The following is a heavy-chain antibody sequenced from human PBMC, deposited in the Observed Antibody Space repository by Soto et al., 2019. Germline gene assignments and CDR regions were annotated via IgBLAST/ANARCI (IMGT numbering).Heavy chain of an antibody. J-gene: IGHJ5*02. Sequence: QVQLVQSGAEVKKPGSSVKVSCKASGDTFSSYAISWVRQAPGQGLEWMGGLIPVFGTPDYAQQFQGRVTITADESTSTAYMELSSLRSEDTAVYYCARLGIATEEWGSWGQGTLVTVSS. V-gene: IGHV1-69*12. CDR2: LIPVFGTP. CDR3: ARLGIATEEWGS. CDR1: GDTFSSYA. D-gene: IGHD6-13*01.